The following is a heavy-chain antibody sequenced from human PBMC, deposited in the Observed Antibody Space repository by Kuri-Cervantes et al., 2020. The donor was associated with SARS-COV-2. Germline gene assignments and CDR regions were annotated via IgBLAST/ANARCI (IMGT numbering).Heavy chain of an antibody. CDR3: ARQEKSYYYGMDV. CDR2: IYPGDSDT. J-gene: IGHJ6*02. CDR1: GYSFTSYW. V-gene: IGHV5-51*07. Sequence: GESLKISCKGSGYSFTSYWIGWVHQMPGKGLEWMGIIYPGDSDTRYSPSFQGQVTISVDRSINTAYLHWTSLKASDTAMYYCARQEKSYYYGMDVWGHGTTVTVSS.